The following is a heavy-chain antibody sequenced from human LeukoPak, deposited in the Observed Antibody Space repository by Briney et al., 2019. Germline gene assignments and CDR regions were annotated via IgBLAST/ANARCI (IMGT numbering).Heavy chain of an antibody. V-gene: IGHV1-69*01. CDR3: ARAILYCGGDCCSSTFDY. D-gene: IGHD2-21*02. Sequence: WASVKVSCKASGGTFSSYAISWVRQAPGQGLEWMGGIIPIFGTANYAQEFQGRVTITADESTSTAYMELSSLRSEDTAVYYCARAILYCGGDCCSSTFDYWGQGTLVTVSS. CDR2: IIPIFGTA. CDR1: GGTFSSYA. J-gene: IGHJ4*02.